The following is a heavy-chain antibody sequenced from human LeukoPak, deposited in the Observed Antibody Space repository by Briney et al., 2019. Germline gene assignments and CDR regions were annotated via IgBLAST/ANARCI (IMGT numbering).Heavy chain of an antibody. CDR2: FDPEYGEK. CDR1: GDTLSQLT. V-gene: IGHV1-24*01. J-gene: IGHJ4*02. D-gene: IGHD3-16*01. CDR3: ATGIMIPAGFDY. Sequence: ASVKVSCKISGDTLSQLTIHWVRQAPGEGREKMGRFDPEYGEKVFAQTFQGRVTMTGDTSTNTAYMELSSLRSEDTAVYYCATGIMIPAGFDYWGQGTLVTVSS.